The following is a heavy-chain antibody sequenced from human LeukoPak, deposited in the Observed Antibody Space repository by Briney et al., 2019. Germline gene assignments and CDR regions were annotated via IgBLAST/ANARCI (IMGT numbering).Heavy chain of an antibody. Sequence: GGSLRLSCAASGFTFSSYAMHWVRQAPGKGLEWVAVISYDGSNKYYADSVKGRFTISRDNSKNTLYLQMNSLRAEDTAVYYCARDRPPRYCSSTSCSNDAFDIWGQGTMVTVSS. CDR2: ISYDGSNK. D-gene: IGHD2-2*01. V-gene: IGHV3-30*04. CDR3: ARDRPPRYCSSTSCSNDAFDI. CDR1: GFTFSSYA. J-gene: IGHJ3*02.